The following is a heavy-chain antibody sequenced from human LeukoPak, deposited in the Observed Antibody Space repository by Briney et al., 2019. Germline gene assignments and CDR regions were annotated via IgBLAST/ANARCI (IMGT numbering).Heavy chain of an antibody. CDR1: GGSISSSSYY. Sequence: SETLSLTCTVSGGSISSSSYYWGWIRQPPGKGLEWIGSIYYSGSTYYNPSLKSRVTISVDTSKNQFSLRLSSVTAADTAVYYCARQRKHSISWVYNWFDPWGQGSLVTVSS. J-gene: IGHJ5*02. D-gene: IGHD6-13*01. CDR2: IYYSGST. V-gene: IGHV4-39*01. CDR3: ARQRKHSISWVYNWFDP.